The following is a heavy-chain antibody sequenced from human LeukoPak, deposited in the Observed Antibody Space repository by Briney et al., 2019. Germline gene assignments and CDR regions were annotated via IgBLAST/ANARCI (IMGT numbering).Heavy chain of an antibody. J-gene: IGHJ4*02. Sequence: SETLSLTCTVSGGSISTYYWSWIRQPPGKGLEWIGYIHFSGSANYNPSLKSRVTISIDTSKNQFSLKLNSVTAADTAVYYCARSRSSGYYSDFDFWGQGTLVTVSS. D-gene: IGHD3-22*01. CDR2: IHFSGSA. CDR1: GGSISTYY. CDR3: ARSRSSGYYSDFDF. V-gene: IGHV4-59*01.